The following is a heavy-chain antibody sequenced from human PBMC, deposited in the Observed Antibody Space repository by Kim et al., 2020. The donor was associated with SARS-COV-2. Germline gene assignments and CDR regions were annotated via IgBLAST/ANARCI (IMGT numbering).Heavy chain of an antibody. V-gene: IGHV3-7*01. CDR3: ARDAWAQGWTDGFDY. CDR2: INQHGSET. Sequence: GWSQRLSCAASGFTFTSFWMSWVRQAPGKGLEWVANINQHGSETKYVDSVKGRFTISRDNAKDSVYLQMNNLRAEDRAVYYCARDAWAQGWTDGFDYWGQGTLVTVSS. D-gene: IGHD1-26*01. J-gene: IGHJ4*02. CDR1: GFTFTSFW.